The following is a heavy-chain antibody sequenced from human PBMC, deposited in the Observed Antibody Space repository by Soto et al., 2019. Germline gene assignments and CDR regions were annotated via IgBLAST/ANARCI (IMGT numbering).Heavy chain of an antibody. J-gene: IGHJ4*02. CDR2: MNPNSGNT. V-gene: IGHV1-8*01. CDR1: GYTFTSYD. D-gene: IGHD3-10*01. Sequence: QVQLVQSGAEVKKPGASVKVSCKASGYTFTSYDINWVRQATGQGLEWMGWMNPNSGNTGYAQKFQGRVTMTRNTSISTAYMELSSLRSEDTAVYYCARVPSYYYGSGIDYWGQGTLVTVSS. CDR3: ARVPSYYYGSGIDY.